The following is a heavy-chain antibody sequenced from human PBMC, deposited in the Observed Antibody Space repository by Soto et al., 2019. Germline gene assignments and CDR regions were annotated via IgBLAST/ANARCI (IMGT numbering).Heavy chain of an antibody. CDR3: AASIV. D-gene: IGHD1-26*01. J-gene: IGHJ4*02. CDR1: GGSFSGYY. CDR2: INHSGST. Sequence: SSETLSLTCAVYGGSFSGYYWSWIRQPPGKGLEWIGEINHSGSTNYNPSLKSRVTISVDTSKNQFSLKLSSVTAADTAVYYCAASIVWGQGTLVTVSS. V-gene: IGHV4-34*01.